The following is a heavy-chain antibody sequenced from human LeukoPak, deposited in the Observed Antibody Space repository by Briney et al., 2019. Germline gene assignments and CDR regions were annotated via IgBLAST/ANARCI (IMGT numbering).Heavy chain of an antibody. D-gene: IGHD3-10*01. CDR1: GFTVSSNH. CDR2: IYSGGST. J-gene: IGHJ4*02. V-gene: IGHV3-53*04. CDR3: ARDQSSGGVDY. Sequence: PGGSLRLSCAASGFTVSSNHMNWVRQAPGKGLKWVSVIYSGGSTYYADSVKGRFTISRHNSKNTLYLQMNSLRAEDTAVYYCARDQSSGGVDYWGQGTLVTVSS.